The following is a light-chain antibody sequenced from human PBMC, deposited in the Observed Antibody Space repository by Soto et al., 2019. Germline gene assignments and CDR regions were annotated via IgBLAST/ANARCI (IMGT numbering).Light chain of an antibody. V-gene: IGKV1-8*01. CDR1: QGISSY. CDR2: SAS. Sequence: AIRMTQSPSSFSASTGYRCTIACLASQGISSYLAWYQQKPGKAPKLLIYSASTLQSGVPSRFSGSGSETEFSLTIRALQPEDFATYYCQQLSRYPLTFGGGTKVDI. CDR3: QQLSRYPLT. J-gene: IGKJ4*01.